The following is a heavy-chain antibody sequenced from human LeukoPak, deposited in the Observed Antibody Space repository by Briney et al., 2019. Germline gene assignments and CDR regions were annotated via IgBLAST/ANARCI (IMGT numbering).Heavy chain of an antibody. D-gene: IGHD1-1*01. V-gene: IGHV1-46*01. J-gene: IGHJ3*02. CDR1: GYTFRNYY. CDR3: ARRYRNHQNAFDI. CDR2: INPSGGST. Sequence: ASVKVSCKASGYTFRNYYMHWVRQAPGQGLEWMGIINPSGGSTSYAQKFQGRVTMTRDMSTSTVSMELSSLRSEDTAVYYCARRYRNHQNAFDIWGQGTMVTVSS.